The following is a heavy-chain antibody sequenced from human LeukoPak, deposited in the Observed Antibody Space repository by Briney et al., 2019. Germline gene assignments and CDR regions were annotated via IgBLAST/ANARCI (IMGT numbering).Heavy chain of an antibody. CDR3: ARIPLGYSGAYYFDY. V-gene: IGHV4-4*09. D-gene: IGHD5-12*01. CDR2: ISSSGST. CDR1: RGSISGSIRSFY. Sequence: SETLSLTCTVSRGSISGSIRSFYWSWLRQPPGKGLEWIGYISSSGSTNDNPSLRSRVTISVNASKNQFFLNLSSVSAADTAVYYCARIPLGYSGAYYFDYWGQGTLVTVSP. J-gene: IGHJ4*02.